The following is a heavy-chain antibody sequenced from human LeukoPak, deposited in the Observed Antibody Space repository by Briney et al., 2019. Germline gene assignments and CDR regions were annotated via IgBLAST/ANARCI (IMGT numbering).Heavy chain of an antibody. Sequence: GGSLRLSCAASGFTVSSNDMSWVRQAPGKGLEWVSVIYSGSSPYYADSVKGRFTISRDNSKNTLYLQLNTLRPEDTAVYYCAKDGPRYCVTSTCYCDYWGQGTLVTVSS. CDR1: GFTVSSND. V-gene: IGHV3-53*05. D-gene: IGHD2-15*01. CDR2: IYSGSSP. J-gene: IGHJ4*02. CDR3: AKDGPRYCVTSTCYCDY.